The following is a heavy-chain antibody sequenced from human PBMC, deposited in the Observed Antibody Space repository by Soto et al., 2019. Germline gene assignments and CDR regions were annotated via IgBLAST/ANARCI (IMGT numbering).Heavy chain of an antibody. CDR2: IYWNDDK. CDR1: GISLSTSGVG. CDR3: ARGLATLPVFAFXV. J-gene: IGHJ3*01. V-gene: IGHV2-5*01. Sequence: SGPTLVNPTQTLTLTWSLSGISLSTSGVGLGWIRQTPGKALEWLALIYWNDDKHYSPSLKSRLTTTKDTSKNQAVLTMTNMDPVDTATYYCARGLATLPVFAFXVWGQGTVVXVSS. D-gene: IGHD6-6*01.